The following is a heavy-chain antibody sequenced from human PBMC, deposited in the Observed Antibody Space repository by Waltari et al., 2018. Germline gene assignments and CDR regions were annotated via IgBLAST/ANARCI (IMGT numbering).Heavy chain of an antibody. CDR1: GYTLTELS. Sequence: QVQLVQSGAEVKKPGASVKVSCKVSGYTLTELSMHWVRQAPGKGLEWMGGSEPEHGETTDAQTFQGSATMTEDTSTDTAYMELSSLRSEDTAVYYCATGLRCVTFDYWGQGTLLTVSS. J-gene: IGHJ4*02. D-gene: IGHD3-3*01. CDR2: SEPEHGET. CDR3: ATGLRCVTFDY. V-gene: IGHV1-24*01.